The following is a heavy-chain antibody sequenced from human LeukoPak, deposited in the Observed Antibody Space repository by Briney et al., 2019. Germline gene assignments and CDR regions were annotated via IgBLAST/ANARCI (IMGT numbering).Heavy chain of an antibody. Sequence: PSQTLSLTCSVSGGSISSSNYYWSWIRQPAGKGLEWIGRIYTSESTNYNPSLKSRVTISLDTSKNQFSLKLSSVTAADTAVYYCARGVVAAAGRTFDFWGQGTLVTVSS. CDR1: GGSISSSNYY. CDR2: IYTSEST. J-gene: IGHJ4*02. D-gene: IGHD6-13*01. CDR3: ARGVVAAAGRTFDF. V-gene: IGHV4-61*02.